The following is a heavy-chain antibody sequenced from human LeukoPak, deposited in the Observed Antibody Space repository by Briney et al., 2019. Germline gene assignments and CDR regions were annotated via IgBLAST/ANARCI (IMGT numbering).Heavy chain of an antibody. V-gene: IGHV4-59*01. CDR2: VDDSGSP. CDR1: GGSISSFH. Sequence: SGTLSLTCTLSGGSISSFHWSWIRQPPGKGLEWIGHVDDSGSPNRNPSLKNRVTISVDTSKSQISLKLKSVTAADTAVYYCARDIAKASGSYAFDIWGQGTMVTVSS. J-gene: IGHJ3*02. CDR3: ARDIAKASGSYAFDI. D-gene: IGHD3-10*01.